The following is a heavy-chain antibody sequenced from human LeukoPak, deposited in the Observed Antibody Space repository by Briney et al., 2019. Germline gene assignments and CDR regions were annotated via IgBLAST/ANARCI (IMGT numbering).Heavy chain of an antibody. D-gene: IGHD6-19*01. CDR2: IIPIFGTA. CDR3: ASGGIAVAKTFDY. CDR1: GGTFSSYA. J-gene: IGHJ4*02. Sequence: GASVKVFCKASGGTFSSYAISWVRQAPGQGLEWMGGIIPIFGTANYAQKFQGRVTITADESTSTAYMELSSLRSEDTAVYYCASGGIAVAKTFDYWGQGTLVTVSS. V-gene: IGHV1-69*13.